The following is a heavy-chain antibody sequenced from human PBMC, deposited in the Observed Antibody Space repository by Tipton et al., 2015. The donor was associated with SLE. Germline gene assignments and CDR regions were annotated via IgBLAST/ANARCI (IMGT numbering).Heavy chain of an antibody. CDR3: ARGVLRPSDY. Sequence: LRLSCAVYGGSFSGYYCTWIRQPPGKGLEWIGEINPSGSTNYNPSLESRVTISLDTSKNQFSLKVSSVTAADTAVYYCARGVLRPSDYWGQGTLVTVSS. J-gene: IGHJ4*02. V-gene: IGHV4-34*01. CDR2: INPSGST. D-gene: IGHD1-1*01. CDR1: GGSFSGYY.